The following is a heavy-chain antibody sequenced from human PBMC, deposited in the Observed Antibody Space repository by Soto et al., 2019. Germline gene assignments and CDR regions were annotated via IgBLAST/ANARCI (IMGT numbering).Heavy chain of an antibody. CDR1: GGSFSGYY. V-gene: IGHV4-34*01. D-gene: IGHD1-7*01. CDR2: INHSGST. J-gene: IGHJ4*02. CDR3: ATLRKNNWNYLRFDY. Sequence: QVQLQQWGAGLLKPSETLSLTCAVYGGSFSGYYWSWIRQPPGKGLEWIGEINHSGSTNYNPSLKSRVTISVDTSKNQFSLKLSSVTAADTAVYYCATLRKNNWNYLRFDYWGQGTLVTVSS.